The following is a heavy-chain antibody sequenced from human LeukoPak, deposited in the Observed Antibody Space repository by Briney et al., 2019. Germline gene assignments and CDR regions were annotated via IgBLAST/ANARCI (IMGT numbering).Heavy chain of an antibody. CDR3: ARVAERTWLPYDAAFDI. V-gene: IGHV4-59*08. Sequence: SETLSLTCTVSGGSISNYYWNWIRQPPGKGLEWIGYIFYSGSTNYNPSLKSRLTISVDTSKNHFSLNLTSVTAADTAMYYCARVAERTWLPYDAAFDIWGLGTMVTVSS. CDR2: IFYSGST. CDR1: GGSISNYY. D-gene: IGHD3-9*01. J-gene: IGHJ3*02.